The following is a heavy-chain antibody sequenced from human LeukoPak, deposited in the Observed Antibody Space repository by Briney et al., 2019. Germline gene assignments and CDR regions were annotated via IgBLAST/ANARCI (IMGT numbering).Heavy chain of an antibody. D-gene: IGHD2-2*02. Sequence: PSETLSLTCIVSGGSISSNYWSWIRQPPGKGLEWIGHIYYSGSTNYNPSLKSRVTISVDTSKKQFSLKLSSVTAADTAVYYCARHCSSTSCYTHDYWGQGTLVTVSS. CDR1: GGSISSNY. J-gene: IGHJ4*02. CDR2: IYYSGST. V-gene: IGHV4-59*08. CDR3: ARHCSSTSCYTHDY.